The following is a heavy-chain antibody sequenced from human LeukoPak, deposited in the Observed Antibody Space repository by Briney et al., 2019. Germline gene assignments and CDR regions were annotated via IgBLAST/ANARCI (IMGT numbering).Heavy chain of an antibody. CDR1: GGSISSYY. Sequence: SETLSLTCTVSGGSISSYYWSWARQPPGKGLEWVGYIYYSGSTNYNPSLKSRVTISVDTSKIQFSLKLSSVTAADTAVYYCARESLASDYWGQGTLVTVSS. CDR2: IYYSGST. CDR3: ARESLASDY. V-gene: IGHV4-59*01. J-gene: IGHJ4*02.